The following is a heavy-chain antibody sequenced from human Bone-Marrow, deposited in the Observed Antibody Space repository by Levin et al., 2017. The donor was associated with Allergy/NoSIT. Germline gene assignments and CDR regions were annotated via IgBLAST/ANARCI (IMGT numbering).Heavy chain of an antibody. CDR3: ARAKYYDFWSGFYGGEDAFDI. CDR2: IYSGGST. Sequence: PGGSLRLSCAASGFTVSSNYMSWVRQAPGKGLEWVSVIYSGGSTYYADSVKGRFTISRDNSKNTLYLQMNSLRAEDTAVYYCARAKYYDFWSGFYGGEDAFDIWGQGTMVTVSS. D-gene: IGHD3-3*01. V-gene: IGHV3-66*01. CDR1: GFTVSSNY. J-gene: IGHJ3*02.